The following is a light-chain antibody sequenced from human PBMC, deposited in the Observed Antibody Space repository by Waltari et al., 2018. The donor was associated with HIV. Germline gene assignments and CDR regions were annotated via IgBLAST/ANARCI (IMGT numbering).Light chain of an antibody. Sequence: DIQMTQSPSTLSAYVGDRVTITCRASQSTGNYLAWFQQKPGRAPKVLIYKASRLGSGVPSRFSGSASGSGTEFTLTINSLQPDDFATYYCQQYYSGATFGQGTKLDI. CDR1: QSTGNY. V-gene: IGKV1-5*03. CDR3: QQYYSGAT. J-gene: IGKJ2*01. CDR2: KAS.